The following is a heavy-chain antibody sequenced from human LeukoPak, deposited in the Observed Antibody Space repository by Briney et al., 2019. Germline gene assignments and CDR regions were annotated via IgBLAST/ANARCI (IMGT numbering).Heavy chain of an antibody. CDR3: AREPGIGYAFDI. CDR1: GFTFSSSW. CDR2: IKQDGSET. J-gene: IGHJ3*02. Sequence: GGSLRLSCVVSGFTFSSSWMTWVRQAPGKGLEWVANIKQDGSETHYVDSVEGRFTISRDNAKNSLYLQMNSLRAEDTAVYYCAREPGIGYAFDIWGHGTVVTVFS. V-gene: IGHV3-7*01. D-gene: IGHD2/OR15-2a*01.